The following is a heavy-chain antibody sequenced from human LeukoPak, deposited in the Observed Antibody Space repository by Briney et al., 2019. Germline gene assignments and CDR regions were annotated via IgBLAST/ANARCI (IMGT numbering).Heavy chain of an antibody. V-gene: IGHV1-69*05. CDR3: ARSTTLVATGDY. CDR2: VIPFFGSP. Sequence: SVKVSCKASGGTFRAYAITWLRQAPGQGLEWIGGVIPFFGSPNYAQKFQGRVTITTDESTSTAYMELSSLRSDDAAVYYCARSTTLVATGDYWGQGTLVSISS. J-gene: IGHJ4*02. D-gene: IGHD2-8*02. CDR1: GGTFRAYA.